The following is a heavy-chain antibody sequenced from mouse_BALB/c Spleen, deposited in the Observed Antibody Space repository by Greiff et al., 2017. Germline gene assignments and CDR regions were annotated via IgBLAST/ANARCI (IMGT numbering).Heavy chain of an antibody. CDR1: GFSLTSYG. D-gene: IGHD2-2*01. CDR3: ARGEGGYDRRYYFDY. V-gene: IGHV2-9*02. Sequence: QVQLKESGPGLVAPSQTLSITCTVSGFSLTSYGVHWVRQPPGKGLEWLGLICAGGSTNYNSALMSRLSISKDNSKSQVFLKMNSLQTDDTAMYYCARGEGGYDRRYYFDYWGQGTTLTVSS. CDR2: ICAGGST. J-gene: IGHJ2*01.